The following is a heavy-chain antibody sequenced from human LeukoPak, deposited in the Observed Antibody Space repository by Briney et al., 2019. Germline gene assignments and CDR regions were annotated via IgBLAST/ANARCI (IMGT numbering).Heavy chain of an antibody. CDR2: MNPYSGNT. Sequence: ASVKVSCKASGGTFSSYAISWVRQAPGQGLEWMGWMNPYSGNTGYAQNFQGRITITRNTSISTAYMELSSLRSEDTAVYYCARTQQLVLRSPLDPWGQGTLVTVSS. D-gene: IGHD6-13*01. V-gene: IGHV1-8*03. J-gene: IGHJ5*02. CDR3: ARTQQLVLRSPLDP. CDR1: GGTFSSYA.